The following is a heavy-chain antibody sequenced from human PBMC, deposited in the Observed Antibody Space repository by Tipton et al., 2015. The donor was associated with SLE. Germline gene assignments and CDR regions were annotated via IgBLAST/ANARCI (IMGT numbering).Heavy chain of an antibody. CDR2: ISGSGGST. CDR1: GFTFSSYA. J-gene: IGHJ4*02. CDR3: ARDLDMATIHFDY. V-gene: IGHV3-23*01. D-gene: IGHD5-24*01. Sequence: GSLRLSCAASGFTFSSYAMSWVRQAPGKGLEWVSAISGSGGSTYYADSVKGRFTISRDNAKNSLYLQMNSLRAEDTAVYYCARDLDMATIHFDYWGQGTLGTGSS.